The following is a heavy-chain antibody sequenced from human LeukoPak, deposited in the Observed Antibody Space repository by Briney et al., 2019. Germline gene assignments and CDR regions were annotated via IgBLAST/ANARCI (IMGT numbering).Heavy chain of an antibody. CDR1: GYTFDEYG. J-gene: IGHJ4*02. CDR3: ARDYFGLGSYFGTGDY. D-gene: IGHD3-10*01. V-gene: IGHV1-18*01. Sequence: RASVKVSCKASGYTFDEYGINWVRQAPGQGLEWMGWISVQNGNTKYAQNVQGRVTMTTDTSTETAYMELRTLRSDDTAVYYCARDYFGLGSYFGTGDYWGQGTLVTVSS. CDR2: ISVQNGNT.